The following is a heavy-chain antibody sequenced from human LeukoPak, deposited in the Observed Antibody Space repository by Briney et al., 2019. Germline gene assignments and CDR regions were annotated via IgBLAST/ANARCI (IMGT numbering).Heavy chain of an antibody. CDR1: GFTFSSYS. V-gene: IGHV3-21*01. CDR3: AREHHCGGDSCAFDI. J-gene: IGHJ3*02. D-gene: IGHD2-21*01. CDR2: ISSSSSYI. Sequence: NPGGSLRLSCAASGFTFSSYSMNWVHQAPGKGLEWVSSISSSSSYIYYADSVKGRFTISRDNAKNSLYLQMNSLRAEDTAVYYCAREHHCGGDSCAFDIWGQGTMVTVSS.